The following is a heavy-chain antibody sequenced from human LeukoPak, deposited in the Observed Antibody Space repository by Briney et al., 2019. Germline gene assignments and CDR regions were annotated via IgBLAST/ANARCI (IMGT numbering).Heavy chain of an antibody. CDR3: ARECRDGYTTGFDP. CDR2: ICSSGSTI. V-gene: IGHV3-48*03. J-gene: IGHJ5*02. Sequence: PGGALRLSCAASGFTFSSYEMNWVRQAPGKGLEWVSYICSSGSTIYYADSVKGRFTISRDNAKNSLYLQMNSLRAEDTAVYYCARECRDGYTTGFDPWGQGTLVTVSS. CDR1: GFTFSSYE. D-gene: IGHD5-24*01.